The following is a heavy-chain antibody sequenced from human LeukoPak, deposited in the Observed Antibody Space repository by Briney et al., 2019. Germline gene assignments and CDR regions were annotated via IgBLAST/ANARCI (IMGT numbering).Heavy chain of an antibody. CDR3: TRMTAGHDY. V-gene: IGHV4-34*01. J-gene: IGHJ4*02. CDR2: INHSGYT. D-gene: IGHD2-21*02. CDR1: GVSFNDYY. Sequence: SETLSLTCAVSGVSFNDYYWSWVRQTPGKGLEWIGEINHSGYTNDSPSLKSRVTLSIDTSRKQFSLNLRSVTAADTGIYYCTRMTAGHDYWGQGTLVTVSS.